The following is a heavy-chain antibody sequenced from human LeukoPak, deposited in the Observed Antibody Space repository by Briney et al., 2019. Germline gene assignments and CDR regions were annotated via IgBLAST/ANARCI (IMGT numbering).Heavy chain of an antibody. CDR1: GGTFSSYA. D-gene: IGHD2-2*01. CDR3: ARYCSSTSCYGEFDP. Sequence: SVKVSCKASGGTFSSYAISWVRQAPGQGLEWMGGIIPIFGTANYAQKFQGRVTITADESTSTAYMELSRLRSDDTAVYYCARYCSSTSCYGEFDPWGQGTLVTVSS. J-gene: IGHJ5*02. CDR2: IIPIFGTA. V-gene: IGHV1-69*01.